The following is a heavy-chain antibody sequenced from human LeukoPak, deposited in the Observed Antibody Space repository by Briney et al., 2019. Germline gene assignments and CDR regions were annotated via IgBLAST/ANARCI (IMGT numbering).Heavy chain of an antibody. J-gene: IGHJ4*02. CDR2: IKSKTDGGTT. CDR3: TTIRGFCSGRSCLGY. V-gene: IGHV3-15*01. CDR1: GFTFSSYW. Sequence: GGPLRLSCAASGFTFSSYWMSWVRQAPGKGLEWVGRIKSKTDGGTTDYAAPVKGRFTISRDDSKNTLYLQMNSLKSEDTAVYYCTTIRGFCSGRSCLGYWGQGTLVTVSS. D-gene: IGHD2-15*01.